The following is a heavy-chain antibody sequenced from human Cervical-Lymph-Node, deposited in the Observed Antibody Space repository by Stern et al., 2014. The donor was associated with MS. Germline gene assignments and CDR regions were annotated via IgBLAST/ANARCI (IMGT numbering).Heavy chain of an antibody. V-gene: IGHV6-1*01. CDR3: ARDVSSSPDAFDT. CDR1: GDSVSSNRAT. J-gene: IGHJ3*02. D-gene: IGHD6-6*01. Sequence: SGPGLVKPSQTLSLTCAISGDSVSSNRATWSWIRQSPSRGLEWLGRTYHRSRWYYDYALSVKSRVTISPDTSKNQFSLWLNSVTPEDTAVYYCARDVSSSPDAFDTWGQGTMVTVS. CDR2: TYHRSRWYY.